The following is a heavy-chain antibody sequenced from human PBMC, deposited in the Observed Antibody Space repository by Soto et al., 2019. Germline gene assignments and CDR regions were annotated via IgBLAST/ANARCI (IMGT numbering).Heavy chain of an antibody. CDR2: IYSAGST. V-gene: IGHV3-53*02. CDR3: ARARETEYSSFIFFDY. D-gene: IGHD6-6*01. Sequence: EVQLVETGGGLIQPGGSLSLSCAASGLTVSRTQMAWVRQVPGKGLQWVSVIYSAGSTYYANAVKGRFTISRDISENKIYLDLSRVTGDDTAIYYCARARETEYSSFIFFDYWGRGILVTVSS. J-gene: IGHJ4*02. CDR1: GLTVSRTQ.